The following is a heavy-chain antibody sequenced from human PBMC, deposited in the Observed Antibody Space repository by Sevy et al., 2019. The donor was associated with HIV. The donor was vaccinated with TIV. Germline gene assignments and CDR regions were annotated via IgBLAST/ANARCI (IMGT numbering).Heavy chain of an antibody. CDR1: GFTFSSYN. J-gene: IGHJ3*02. CDR3: TKGLGMVQGALLSDDI. V-gene: IGHV3-30*02. D-gene: IGHD3-10*01. Sequence: GGSLRLSCAASGFTFSSYNMNWVRQAPGKGLEWVAFIRYDGSTKYYAHSVKGRFTISRDNSKNTLYLQMNSLRGDDTSLYYCTKGLGMVQGALLSDDIWGQGTMVTVSS. CDR2: IRYDGSTK.